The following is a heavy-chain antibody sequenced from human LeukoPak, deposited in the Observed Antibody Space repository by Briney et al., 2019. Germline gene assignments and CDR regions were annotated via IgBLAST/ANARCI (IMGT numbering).Heavy chain of an antibody. Sequence: HPGGSLRLSCAASGFTFSDYSMNWVRQAPGKGLEWVSYIGRRSTTIYYADSVKGRFTISRDDAENSLYLQMSSLRAEDTAVYYCVRDHNWNYDYWGQGALVTVSS. D-gene: IGHD1-7*01. CDR1: GFTFSDYS. J-gene: IGHJ4*02. V-gene: IGHV3-48*01. CDR2: IGRRSTTI. CDR3: VRDHNWNYDY.